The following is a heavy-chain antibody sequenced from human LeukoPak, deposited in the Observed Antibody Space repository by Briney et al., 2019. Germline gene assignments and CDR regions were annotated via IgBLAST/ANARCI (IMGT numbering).Heavy chain of an antibody. V-gene: IGHV1-2*02. CDR1: GYTFTGYY. J-gene: IGHJ4*02. D-gene: IGHD3-9*01. CDR3: ARENVLRYFDWLSGGAIDY. Sequence: GASVKVSCKASGYTFTGYYMHWVRQAPGQGLEWMGWINPNSGGTNYAQKFQGRVTMTRDTSVSTAYMELSRLRSDDTAVYYCARENVLRYFDWLSGGAIDYWGQGTLVTVSS. CDR2: INPNSGGT.